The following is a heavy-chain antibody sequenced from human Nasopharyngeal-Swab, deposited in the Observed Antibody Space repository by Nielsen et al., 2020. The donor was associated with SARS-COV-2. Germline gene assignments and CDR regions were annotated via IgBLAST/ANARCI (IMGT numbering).Heavy chain of an antibody. CDR2: LSASGGDT. CDR3: AREVVGGLVDS. Sequence: GESLKISCEASGLGFDLYAMSWVRQAPGKGLEWVSTLSASGGDTFYADSVKGRFTISRDNSKDTLYLQMTSLRPDDTAVYYCAREVVGGLVDSWGQGTLVTVSS. D-gene: IGHD1-26*01. CDR1: GLGFDLYA. J-gene: IGHJ4*02. V-gene: IGHV3-23*01.